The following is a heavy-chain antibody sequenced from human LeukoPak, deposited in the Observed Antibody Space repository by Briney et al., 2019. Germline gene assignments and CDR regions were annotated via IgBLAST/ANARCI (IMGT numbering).Heavy chain of an antibody. D-gene: IGHD4-23*01. CDR2: IKQDGRVK. J-gene: IGHJ4*02. V-gene: IGHV3-7*01. CDR1: GFTFSNYW. Sequence: GGTLRLSCAASGFTFSNYWMSWVRQAPEKGLEWVANIKQDGRVKQYVDSMKGRFTISRDNAKNSLYLQMNSLRVEDTAVYYCARDRDDGGFEYWGQGTLVTVSS. CDR3: ARDRDDGGFEY.